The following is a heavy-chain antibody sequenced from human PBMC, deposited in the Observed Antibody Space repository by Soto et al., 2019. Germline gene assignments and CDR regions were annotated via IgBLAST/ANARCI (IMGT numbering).Heavy chain of an antibody. CDR3: ASNRGWEMLDY. D-gene: IGHD6-19*01. V-gene: IGHV3-7*01. CDR1: GFTFTHYW. Sequence: EVQLVESGGALVQPGGSLRLSCATSGFTFTHYWMNWVLQAPVKGLEWVANINIDGTEKYYGDSVKGRFTISRDNAKNSLYLQMDSLRDEDMAVYYCASNRGWEMLDYWGQGTLVTVSS. CDR2: INIDGTEK. J-gene: IGHJ4*02.